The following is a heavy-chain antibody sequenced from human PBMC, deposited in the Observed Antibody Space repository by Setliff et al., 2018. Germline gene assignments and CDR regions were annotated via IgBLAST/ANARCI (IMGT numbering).Heavy chain of an antibody. CDR1: GFSLTTSGVA. CDR3: AHRPFWGRPFSFDI. D-gene: IGHD7-27*01. CDR2: IYWDDDK. V-gene: IGHV2-5*02. J-gene: IGHJ3*02. Sequence: SGPTLVNPTQTLTLTCAFSGFSLTTSGVAVGWIRQPPGKALEWLALIYWDDDKRYSPSLENRLTVTKDTSKNQVVLTMTNVDPVDTATYYCAHRPFWGRPFSFDIWGQGTMVTVSS.